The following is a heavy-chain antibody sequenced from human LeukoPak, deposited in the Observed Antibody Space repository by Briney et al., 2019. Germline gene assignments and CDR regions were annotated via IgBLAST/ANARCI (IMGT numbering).Heavy chain of an antibody. Sequence: GRSLRLSCAASGFTFSSYGMHWVRQAPGKGLEWVAVISYDGSNKYYADSVKGRFTISRENSKNTLYLQMNSLRAEHTAVYYSAKDIMLRGVTTWFAPWGQGTLVTVSS. J-gene: IGHJ5*02. CDR1: GFTFSSYG. V-gene: IGHV3-30*18. CDR2: ISYDGSNK. CDR3: AKDIMLRGVTTWFAP. D-gene: IGHD3-10*01.